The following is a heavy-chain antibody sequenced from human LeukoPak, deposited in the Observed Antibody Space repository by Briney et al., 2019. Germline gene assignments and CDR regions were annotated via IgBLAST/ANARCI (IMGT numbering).Heavy chain of an antibody. V-gene: IGHV1-18*01. CDR2: ISAYNGNT. CDR1: GHTFSIYA. D-gene: IGHD6-13*01. Sequence: GASVKVSCKASGHTFSIYAISWVRQAPGQGLEWMGWISAYNGNTNYAQKLQGRVTMTTDTSTSTAYMELRSLRSDDTAVYYCARDVRTAAGFDRDDYWGQGTLVTVSS. J-gene: IGHJ4*02. CDR3: ARDVRTAAGFDRDDY.